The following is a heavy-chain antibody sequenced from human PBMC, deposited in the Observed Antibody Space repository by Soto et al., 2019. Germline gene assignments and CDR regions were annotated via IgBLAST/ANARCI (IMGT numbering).Heavy chain of an antibody. CDR3: ARGTFCGGDCYSLLDY. CDR1: GGTFSNYA. J-gene: IGHJ4*02. CDR2: IIPIFGTT. D-gene: IGHD2-21*02. V-gene: IGHV1-69*13. Sequence: SVKVSCKASGGTFSNYAISWVRQAPGQGLEWMGGIIPIFGTTNYAQSFQGRVTITADESTSTAYMELSSLRSADTALYYCARGTFCGGDCYSLLDYWGQGTLVTVSS.